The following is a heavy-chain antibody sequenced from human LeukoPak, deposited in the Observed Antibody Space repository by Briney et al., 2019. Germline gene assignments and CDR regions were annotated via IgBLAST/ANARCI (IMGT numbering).Heavy chain of an antibody. J-gene: IGHJ4*02. CDR2: IYYSGST. CDR1: GGSIRSYY. D-gene: IGHD6-13*01. V-gene: IGHV4-59*08. CDR3: ARQRIAAVARGGFDY. Sequence: PSETLSLTCTVSGGSIRSYYWSWIRQPPGKGLEWIGYIYYSGSTNYNPSLKSRVTISVDTSKNQFSLKLSCMSAADTAVYYCARQRIAAVARGGFDYWGQGTLVTVSS.